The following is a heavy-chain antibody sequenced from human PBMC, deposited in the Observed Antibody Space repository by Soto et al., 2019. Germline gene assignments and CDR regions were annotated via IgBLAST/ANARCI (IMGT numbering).Heavy chain of an antibody. J-gene: IGHJ4*02. CDR3: ARGIVATETFDY. D-gene: IGHD5-12*01. Sequence: QVRLKESGPGLVKPSETLSLTCTVSGGSMISSYWSWIRQPPGWGLEWIGFIYYAGSTKYNPSLNSRFTISVDTSKNQFSLTVPSVTAADTAVYYCARGIVATETFDYWGQGTLVTVSS. CDR1: GGSMISSY. V-gene: IGHV4-59*08. CDR2: IYYAGST.